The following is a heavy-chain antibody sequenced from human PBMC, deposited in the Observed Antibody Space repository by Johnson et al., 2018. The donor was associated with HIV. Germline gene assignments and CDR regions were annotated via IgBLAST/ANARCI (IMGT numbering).Heavy chain of an antibody. CDR1: GFTFSSYD. Sequence: EVQLVESGGGLVQPGGSLRLSCAASGFTFSSYDMHWVRQATGKGLEWVSAIGTAGDTYYPGSVKGRFTISRDNAKNSLYLQRNSLRAEDTGVYYCVRRFYDSSAVDIWGQGTLATVSS. D-gene: IGHD3-22*01. V-gene: IGHV3-13*01. CDR3: VRRFYDSSAVDI. CDR2: IGTAGDT. J-gene: IGHJ3*02.